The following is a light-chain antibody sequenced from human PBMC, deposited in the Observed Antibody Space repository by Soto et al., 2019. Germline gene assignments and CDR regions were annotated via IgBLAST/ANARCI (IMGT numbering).Light chain of an antibody. Sequence: SQSPGTVSLSPGDRDTLHCRASQSVSTSYLAWYQQKPGQAPRLLIYGASTRSTDIPARFSGSGSGTEFTLTISSLLSEDFAVYYCQHYDNWPPWTFGPGTKVDIK. J-gene: IGKJ1*01. V-gene: IGKV3-15*01. CDR1: QSVSTSY. CDR3: QHYDNWPPWT. CDR2: GAS.